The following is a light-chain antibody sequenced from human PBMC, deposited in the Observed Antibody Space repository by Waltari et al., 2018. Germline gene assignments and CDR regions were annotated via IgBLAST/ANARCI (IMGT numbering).Light chain of an antibody. CDR2: AAS. CDR3: QQYYSYPPVT. J-gene: IGKJ4*01. V-gene: IGKV1-8*01. CDR1: QGIRSY. Sequence: AIRMTQSPSSVSASTGARVTITCRARQGIRSYLAWFQQKPGKAPKLLSYAASTLQSWVPSRFSGSGSGTDFTLTISCLQSEDFATYYCQQYYSYPPVTFGGGTKVEIK.